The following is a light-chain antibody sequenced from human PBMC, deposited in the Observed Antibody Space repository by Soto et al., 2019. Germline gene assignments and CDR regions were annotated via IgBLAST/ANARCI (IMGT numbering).Light chain of an antibody. J-gene: IGKJ5*01. CDR2: DTS. CDR1: QSVSSSY. CDR3: QQYGSSPIT. V-gene: IGKV3D-20*01. Sequence: VLTQSPSTVRRAGRESGTRCSPAHQSVSSSYVAWYQHKPGLAPRLLIHDTSSRAIGIPDRLSYSKSGTNRTLTIRRMEPEGVGMYYCQQYGSSPITVGQGTRLEIK.